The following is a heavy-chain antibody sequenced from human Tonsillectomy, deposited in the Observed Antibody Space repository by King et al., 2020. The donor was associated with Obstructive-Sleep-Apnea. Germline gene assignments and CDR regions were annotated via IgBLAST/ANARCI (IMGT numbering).Heavy chain of an antibody. CDR3: AKCPNYDILTGYYNVFGYFDY. CDR2: ISGSSGST. Sequence: VQLVESGGGLVQPGGSLRLSCAASGFSFSSYAMSWVRQAPGKGLEWVAAISGSSGSTYYADSVKGRFTISRDNSKNTRYLQMNSLRAEDTAVYYCAKCPNYDILTGYYNVFGYFDYWGQGTLVTVSS. D-gene: IGHD3-9*01. CDR1: GFSFSSYA. J-gene: IGHJ4*02. V-gene: IGHV3-23*04.